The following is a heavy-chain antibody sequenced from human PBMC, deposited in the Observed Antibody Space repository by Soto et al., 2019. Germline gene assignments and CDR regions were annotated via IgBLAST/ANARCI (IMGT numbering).Heavy chain of an antibody. V-gene: IGHV1-18*01. Sequence: QAQLVQSGAEVKKPGASVKVYCKASGYTFYSHSISWVRQAPGQGLEWMGRISSDNGNTRYAQKFRGRVTMTTDTSTSTVYMELRNLRSDDTAVYYCARCIQQDYYYGMDVWGQGTTVTVSS. CDR1: GYTFYSHS. CDR3: ARCIQQDYYYGMDV. D-gene: IGHD5-18*01. J-gene: IGHJ6*02. CDR2: ISSDNGNT.